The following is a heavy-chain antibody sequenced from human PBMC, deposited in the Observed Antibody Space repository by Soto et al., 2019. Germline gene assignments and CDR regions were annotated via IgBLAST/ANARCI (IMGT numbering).Heavy chain of an antibody. V-gene: IGHV4-34*01. CDR1: GGSFSGYY. Sequence: SETLSLTCAVYGGSFSGYYWSWIRQPPGKGLEWIGEINHSGSTNYNPSLKSRVTISVDTSKNQFSLKLSSVTAADTAVYYCARVSYGQYYFDYWGQGTLVTVSS. CDR3: ARVSYGQYYFDY. CDR2: INHSGST. J-gene: IGHJ4*02. D-gene: IGHD5-18*01.